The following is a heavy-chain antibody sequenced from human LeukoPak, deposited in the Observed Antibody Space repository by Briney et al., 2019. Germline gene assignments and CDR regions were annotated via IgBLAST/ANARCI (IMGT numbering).Heavy chain of an antibody. V-gene: IGHV4-59*12. CDR3: GRSQVTTRAYYYYYYYMDV. Sequence: SETLSLTCTVSGGSISTDYWSWIRQPPGKGLEWIGYIYHSGSTYYNPSLKSRVTISVDRSKNQFSLKLSSVTAAGTPVYYCGRSQVTTRAYYYYYYYMDVWGKGTTVTVS. CDR2: IYHSGST. D-gene: IGHD1/OR15-1a*01. CDR1: GGSISTDY. J-gene: IGHJ6*03.